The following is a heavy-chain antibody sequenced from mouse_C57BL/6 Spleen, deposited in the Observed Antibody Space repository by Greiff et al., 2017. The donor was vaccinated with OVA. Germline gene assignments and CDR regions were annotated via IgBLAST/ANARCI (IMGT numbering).Heavy chain of an antibody. D-gene: IGHD1-1*01. Sequence: VQLQQPGAELVMPGASVKLSCKASGYTFTSYWMHWVKQRPGQGLEWIGEIDPSDSSTNYNQKFKGKSTLTVDKSSSTAYMQLSSLTSEDSAVYYCARLLRSHFDYWGQGTTLTVSS. CDR3: ARLLRSHFDY. J-gene: IGHJ2*01. CDR2: IDPSDSST. V-gene: IGHV1-69*01. CDR1: GYTFTSYW.